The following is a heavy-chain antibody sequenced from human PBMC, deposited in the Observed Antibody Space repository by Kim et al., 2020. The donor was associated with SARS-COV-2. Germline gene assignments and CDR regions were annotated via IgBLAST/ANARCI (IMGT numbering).Heavy chain of an antibody. V-gene: IGHV4-59*01. CDR3: ARVGKIAAAGSLGAYYYGMDV. Sequence: SETLSLTCTVSGGSISSYYWSWIRQPPGKGLEWIGYIYYSGSTNYNPSLKSRVTISVDTSKNQFSLKLSSVTAADTAVYYCARVGKIAAAGSLGAYYYGMDVWGQGTTVTVSS. CDR1: GGSISSYY. D-gene: IGHD6-13*01. CDR2: IYYSGST. J-gene: IGHJ6*02.